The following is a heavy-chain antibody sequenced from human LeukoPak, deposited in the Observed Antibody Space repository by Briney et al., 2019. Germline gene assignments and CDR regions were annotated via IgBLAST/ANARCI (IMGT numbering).Heavy chain of an antibody. CDR3: ARVNGPVVPAAIVNYYYYYMDV. Sequence: SQTLSLTCTVSGGSISCGSYYWSWIRQPAGTGLEWIGRIYTSGSTNYNPSLKSRVTISVDTSKNQFSLKLSSVTAADTAVYYCARVNGPVVPAAIVNYYYYYMDVWGKGTTVTVSS. J-gene: IGHJ6*03. V-gene: IGHV4-61*02. D-gene: IGHD2-2*02. CDR2: IYTSGST. CDR1: GGSISCGSYY.